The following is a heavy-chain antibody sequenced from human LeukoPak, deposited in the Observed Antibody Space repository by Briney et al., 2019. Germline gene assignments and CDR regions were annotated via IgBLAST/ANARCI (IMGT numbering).Heavy chain of an antibody. V-gene: IGHV4-4*07. J-gene: IGHJ5*02. CDR2: IYTSGST. D-gene: IGHD1-26*01. Sequence: NPSETLSLTCTVSGDSISRYYWSWIRQPAGKGLEWVGRIYTSGSTNYYPSLKSRVPMSVDTSKNQFSLKLSAVTAADPAVYYCPRAISGSYAWFDPWGQGTLVTVSS. CDR3: PRAISGSYAWFDP. CDR1: GDSISRYY.